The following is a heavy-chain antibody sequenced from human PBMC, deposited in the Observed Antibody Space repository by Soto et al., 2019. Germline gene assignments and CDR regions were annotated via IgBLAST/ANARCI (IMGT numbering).Heavy chain of an antibody. CDR1: GYTFTGYF. D-gene: IGHD3-16*01. Sequence: QVQLVQSGSEVKKSGASVKVSCKASGYTFTGYFIHWVRQAPGQGLEWMGYINPNSGATKYAPRFQGRVTLTSDTSIRTAFMDLSNLRSDDTAVYYCARGGGTNLAPLPWGPGTLVTVSS. J-gene: IGHJ5*02. V-gene: IGHV1-2*02. CDR3: ARGGGTNLAPLP. CDR2: INPNSGAT.